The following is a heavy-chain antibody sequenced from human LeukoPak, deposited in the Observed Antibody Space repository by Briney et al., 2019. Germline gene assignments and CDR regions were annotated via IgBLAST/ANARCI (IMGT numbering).Heavy chain of an antibody. CDR3: ARVPREYSYGIYDY. CDR2: INPNSGGT. CDR1: GYTFTSYD. D-gene: IGHD5-18*01. Sequence: ASVKVSCRASGYTFTSYDINWVRQATGQGLEWMGRINPNSGGTNYAQKFQGRVTMTRDTSISTAYMELSRLRSDDTAVYYCARVPREYSYGIYDYWGQGTLVTVSS. J-gene: IGHJ4*02. V-gene: IGHV1-2*06.